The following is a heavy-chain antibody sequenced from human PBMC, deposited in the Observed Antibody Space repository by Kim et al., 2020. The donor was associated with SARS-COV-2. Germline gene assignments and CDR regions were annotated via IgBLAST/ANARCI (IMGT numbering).Heavy chain of an antibody. CDR1: GFTFSDYY. Sequence: GGSLRLSCAASGFTFSDYYMSWIRQAPGKGLEWVSYISSSGSTIYYADSVKGRFTISRDNAKNSLYLQMNSLRAEDTAVYYCARDEVERYYYDSSHTTNFDYWGQGTLVTVSS. CDR2: ISSSGSTI. V-gene: IGHV3-11*01. CDR3: ARDEVERYYYDSSHTTNFDY. J-gene: IGHJ4*02. D-gene: IGHD3-22*01.